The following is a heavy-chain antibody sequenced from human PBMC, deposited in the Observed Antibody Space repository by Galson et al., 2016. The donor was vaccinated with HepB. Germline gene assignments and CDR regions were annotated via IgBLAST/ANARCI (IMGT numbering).Heavy chain of an antibody. V-gene: IGHV3-30*02. J-gene: IGHJ4*02. CDR2: IWFDGTNK. CDR3: VKPNTAGPSSYLHW. D-gene: IGHD5-18*01. Sequence: SLGLSCAASGFTFSRYGMPWFPQAPGGGLESVAFIWFDGTNKSYAASVKGRFTISRDHSNNTLHLQRNSLRAEDTAVYYWVKPNTAGPSSYLHWWGQGTLVTVSS. CDR1: GFTFSRYG.